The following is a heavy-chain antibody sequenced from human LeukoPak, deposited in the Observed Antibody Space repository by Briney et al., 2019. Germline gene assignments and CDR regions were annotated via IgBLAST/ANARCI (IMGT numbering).Heavy chain of an antibody. J-gene: IGHJ4*02. CDR2: ISGYNGNT. CDR3: ARDYGYGVTVMISDDY. D-gene: IGHD5-12*01. V-gene: IGHV1-18*01. Sequence: ASVKVSCKASGYTFNRYGITWVRQAPGQGLEWMGWISGYNGNTNYAQKLQGRVTMTTDTSTRTAYMELRSLRSDDTAMYYCARDYGYGVTVMISDDYWGQGTLVTVSS. CDR1: GYTFNRYG.